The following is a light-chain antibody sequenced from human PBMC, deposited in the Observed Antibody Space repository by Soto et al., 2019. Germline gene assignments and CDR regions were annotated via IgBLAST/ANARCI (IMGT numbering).Light chain of an antibody. CDR2: GAS. J-gene: IGKJ1*01. V-gene: IGKV3-15*01. Sequence: TQSPATLSVSPGETVTFSCRASRSVSNRLAWYQHKPGQAPRLLISGASNGATGIPPKFSGSGSGTEFTLTISSLQPDDFATYYCQQSYSSPPTFGQGTKVDIK. CDR3: QQSYSSPPT. CDR1: RSVSNR.